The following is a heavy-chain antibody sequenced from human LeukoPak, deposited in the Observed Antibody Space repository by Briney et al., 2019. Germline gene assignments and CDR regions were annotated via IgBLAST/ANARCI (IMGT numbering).Heavy chain of an antibody. J-gene: IGHJ4*02. D-gene: IGHD3-10*01. Sequence: GGSLRLSCADSGLTISNNWMSWVRQAPGKGLEWVANVRQDGSETYYVDSVKGRFFISRDNAENSLYLQMNSLRGDDTAVYFCARGGLYKYGGTSGDYWGQGTLVSVSS. CDR2: VRQDGSET. CDR1: GLTISNNW. CDR3: ARGGLYKYGGTSGDY. V-gene: IGHV3-7*01.